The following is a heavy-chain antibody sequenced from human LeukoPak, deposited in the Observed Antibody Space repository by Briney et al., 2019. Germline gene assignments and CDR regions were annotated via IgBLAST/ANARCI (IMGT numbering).Heavy chain of an antibody. Sequence: PGGSLRLSCAASGFNFTNAWMSWVRQAPGKGLEWVGRIKSKTDGGTTDYAAPVKGRFTISRGDSENTLYLQMNSLKTEDTAVYYCARYCSSTSCYKPPWGQGTLVTVSS. J-gene: IGHJ5*02. V-gene: IGHV3-15*01. CDR2: IKSKTDGGTT. CDR1: GFNFTNAW. D-gene: IGHD2-2*02. CDR3: ARYCSSTSCYKPP.